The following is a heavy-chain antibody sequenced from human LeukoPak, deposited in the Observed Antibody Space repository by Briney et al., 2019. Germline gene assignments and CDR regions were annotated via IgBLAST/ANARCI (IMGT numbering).Heavy chain of an antibody. CDR3: AREHTYYDILTGYYIGDYYYYYGMDV. J-gene: IGHJ6*02. Sequence: SETLSLTCTVSGDSISGYYWSWIRQPAGKGLEWIGRIYASGSTNYNPSLRSRVTMSVDTSKSQFSLTLSSVTAADTAVYYCAREHTYYDILTGYYIGDYYYYYGMDVWGQGTTVTVSS. V-gene: IGHV4-4*07. CDR2: IYASGST. D-gene: IGHD3-9*01. CDR1: GDSISGYY.